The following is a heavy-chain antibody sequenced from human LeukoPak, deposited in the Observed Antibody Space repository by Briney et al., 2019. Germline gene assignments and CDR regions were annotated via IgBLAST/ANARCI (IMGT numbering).Heavy chain of an antibody. Sequence: GGSLRLSCAASGFTFSDYYVSWFRQAPGKGLEWISYISSNGGTKYYADSVKGRFTISRDNAKNSLYPQMNSLRAEDTAIYYCARDGSGRYYMDVWGKGTTVTVSS. CDR3: ARDGSGRYYMDV. V-gene: IGHV3-11*01. J-gene: IGHJ6*03. CDR1: GFTFSDYY. D-gene: IGHD3-10*01. CDR2: ISSNGGTK.